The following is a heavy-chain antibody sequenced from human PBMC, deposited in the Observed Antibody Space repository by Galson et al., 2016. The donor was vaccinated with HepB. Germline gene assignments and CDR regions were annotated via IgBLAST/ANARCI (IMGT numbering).Heavy chain of an antibody. J-gene: IGHJ3*02. Sequence: TLSLTCNVSGGSITSDNYSWSWIRQSPGKGLEWIGYIYHSGSTYFNPSFKSRVTISVDRSKNQFSLKLTSVTAADTAVNYCARGGGCCTSTSCYGVPFDIWGQGTMVTVSS. D-gene: IGHD2-2*01. CDR1: GGSITSDNYS. V-gene: IGHV4-30-2*06. CDR3: ARGGGCCTSTSCYGVPFDI. CDR2: IYHSGST.